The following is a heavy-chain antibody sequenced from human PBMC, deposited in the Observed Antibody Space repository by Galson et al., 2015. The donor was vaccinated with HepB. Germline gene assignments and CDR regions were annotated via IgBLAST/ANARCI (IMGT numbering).Heavy chain of an antibody. Sequence: SLRLSCAASGFTFNIYWMTWVRQSPGKGLEWVANIKEDGSVKYYVDSVKGRFTISRDNANNSLYLQMNSLRVEDTAEYYCARDQNYYYGGGWYDAFDMWGQGTMVTVSP. CDR1: GFTFNIYW. CDR2: IKEDGSVK. D-gene: IGHD6-13*01. V-gene: IGHV3-7*01. J-gene: IGHJ3*02. CDR3: ARDQNYYYGGGWYDAFDM.